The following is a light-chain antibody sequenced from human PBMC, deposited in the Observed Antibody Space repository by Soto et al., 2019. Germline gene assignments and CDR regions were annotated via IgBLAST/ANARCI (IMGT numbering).Light chain of an antibody. CDR3: QQTYSPPWT. V-gene: IGKV1-39*01. CDR2: AAA. J-gene: IGKJ1*01. Sequence: DIQMTQSPSSLSASVGDRVTITCRASQSIRSYLNWYQQKPGKAPKLLIYAAASLQSGVPSSFRGFGAGTDFTLTITSLQAEEFATYYCQQTYSPPWTFGQGTKVEV. CDR1: QSIRSY.